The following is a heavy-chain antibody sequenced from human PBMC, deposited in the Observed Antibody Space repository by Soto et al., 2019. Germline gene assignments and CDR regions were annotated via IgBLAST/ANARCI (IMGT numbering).Heavy chain of an antibody. Sequence: GGSLILSCAASGFTFSNYAMSWVRQAPGKELEWVSSISSSGGSTDYADSVKGRFTISRDNSQNTLNLQTNSLRAEDTAIYFCAKNQHAMAHDYWGPGTLVTVSS. V-gene: IGHV3-23*01. CDR1: GFTFSNYA. CDR2: ISSSGGST. J-gene: IGHJ4*02. D-gene: IGHD2-8*01. CDR3: AKNQHAMAHDY.